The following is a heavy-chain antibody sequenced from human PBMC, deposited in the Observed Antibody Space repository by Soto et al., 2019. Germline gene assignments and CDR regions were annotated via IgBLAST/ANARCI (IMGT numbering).Heavy chain of an antibody. J-gene: IGHJ4*02. CDR2: IHHSGST. CDR3: ARGVDSWSGYLF. V-gene: IGHV4-34*01. D-gene: IGHD3-3*01. Sequence: QVHLQQWGAGLLKPSETLSLTCALYGGSFDGYYWSWIRQSPGKGLEWIGEIHHSGSTKYNPSLNSRVYLSVDTSKKQFSLKMTSMTAADRGVYYCARGVDSWSGYLFWGQGTPVTVSS. CDR1: GGSFDGYY.